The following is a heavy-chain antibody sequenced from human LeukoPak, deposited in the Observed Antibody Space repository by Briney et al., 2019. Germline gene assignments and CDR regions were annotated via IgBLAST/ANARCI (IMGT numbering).Heavy chain of an antibody. J-gene: IGHJ3*02. CDR2: IIPIFGAA. D-gene: IGHD3-22*01. CDR1: GYTFTSYG. Sequence: GASVKVSCKASGYTFTSYGISWVRQAPGQGLEWMGGIIPIFGAANYAQKFQGRVTITTDESTSTAYMELSSLRSEDTAVYYCARALTGIVVAYMGGDAFDIWGQGTMVTVSS. V-gene: IGHV1-69*05. CDR3: ARALTGIVVAYMGGDAFDI.